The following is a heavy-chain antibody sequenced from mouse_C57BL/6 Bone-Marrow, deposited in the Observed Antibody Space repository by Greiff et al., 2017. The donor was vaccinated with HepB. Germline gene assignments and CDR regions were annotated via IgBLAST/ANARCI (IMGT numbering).Heavy chain of an antibody. Sequence: QVHVKQSGAELARPGASVKMSCKASGYTFTSYTMHWVKQRPGQGLEWIGYINPSSGYTKYNQKFKDKATLTADKSSSTAYMQLSSLTSEDSAVYYCARWGPAYYFDYWGQGTTLTVSS. CDR1: GYTFTSYT. CDR3: ARWGPAYYFDY. V-gene: IGHV1-4*01. D-gene: IGHD3-3*01. J-gene: IGHJ2*01. CDR2: INPSSGYT.